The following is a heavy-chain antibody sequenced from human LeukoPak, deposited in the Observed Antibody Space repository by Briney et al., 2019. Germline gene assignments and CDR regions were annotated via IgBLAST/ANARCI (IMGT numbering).Heavy chain of an antibody. J-gene: IGHJ4*02. CDR2: IYSGGFT. Sequence: QPGGSLRLSXAASGFTVSSDYMSWVRQAPGKGLEWVSVIYSGGFTYYADSVKGRFTVSRDNSKNTLYLQMDSLRAEDTAVYYCARGGSSRSFDYWGQGTLVTVSS. CDR3: ARGGSSRSFDY. D-gene: IGHD6-13*01. V-gene: IGHV3-53*01. CDR1: GFTVSSDY.